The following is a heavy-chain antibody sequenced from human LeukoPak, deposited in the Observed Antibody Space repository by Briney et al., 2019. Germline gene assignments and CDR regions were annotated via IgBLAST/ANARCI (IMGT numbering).Heavy chain of an antibody. V-gene: IGHV4-59*01. J-gene: IGHJ4*02. D-gene: IGHD3-22*01. CDR3: ARQSISGSSLSYFDY. Sequence: SETLSLTCTVSGGSISSYYWGWIRQPPGTGLELIGNIYDSSSTNSNPSLKSRVTISVDTSKNQCSLKLSSVTAAATAVYYCARQSISGSSLSYFDYWGQGTLVNVSS. CDR2: IYDSSST. CDR1: GGSISSYY.